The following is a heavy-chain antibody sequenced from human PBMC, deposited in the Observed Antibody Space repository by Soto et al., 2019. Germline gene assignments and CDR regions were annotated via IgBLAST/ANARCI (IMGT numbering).Heavy chain of an antibody. D-gene: IGHD6-19*01. Sequence: QVHLQESGPGLVKPSETLSLTCTVSGASVSTGTYSWNWIRQLPGKRLEWIGSFYCSGSTNYNPSLRSRVAISVDTSKNQFSLRLTSVTAADTAVYYCARDAAGAANGFGPWGQGTLVTVSS. CDR2: FYCSGST. J-gene: IGHJ5*02. CDR1: GASVSTGTYS. V-gene: IGHV4-61*01. CDR3: ARDAAGAANGFGP.